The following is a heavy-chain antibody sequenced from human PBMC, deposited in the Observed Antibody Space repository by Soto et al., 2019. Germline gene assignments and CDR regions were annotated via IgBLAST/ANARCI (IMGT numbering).Heavy chain of an antibody. Sequence: PSETLSLTCTVSGGSVSSGSYYWSWIRQPPGKGLEWIGYIYYSGSTNYNPSLKSRVTISVDTSKNQFSLRLSSVTAADTAVYYCARVGYSYGPYYFDYWGQGTPVPVSS. CDR2: IYYSGST. V-gene: IGHV4-61*01. J-gene: IGHJ4*02. CDR1: GGSVSSGSYY. CDR3: ARVGYSYGPYYFDY. D-gene: IGHD5-18*01.